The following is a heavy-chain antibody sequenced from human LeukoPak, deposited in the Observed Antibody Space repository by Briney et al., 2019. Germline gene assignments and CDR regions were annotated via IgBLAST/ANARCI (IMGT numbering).Heavy chain of an antibody. V-gene: IGHV4-61*02. D-gene: IGHD3-16*01. CDR3: ARDKMGDWFDP. CDR2: IYTSGST. CDR1: GGSISSGSYY. Sequence: SETLSLTCTVSGGSISSGSYYWSWIRQPAGKGLEWIGRIYTSGSTNYNPSLKSRVTISVDTSKNQFSLKLSSVTAADTAVYYCARDKMGDWFDPWGQGTLVTVSS. J-gene: IGHJ5*02.